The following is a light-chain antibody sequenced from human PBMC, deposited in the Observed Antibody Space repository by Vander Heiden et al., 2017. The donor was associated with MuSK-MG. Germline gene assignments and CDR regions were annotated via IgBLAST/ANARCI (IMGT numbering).Light chain of an antibody. J-gene: IGLJ3*02. V-gene: IGLV2-14*01. Sequence: QSALTQPASVSGSPGQSIPISCTEPRSHVGGYNYVSWYQQHQGTAPKLMIYEIRNRPSGVSNRFSGSKSGNTASLTISGLQAEDEADYCCRSYTSSSTWVFGGGTKLT. CDR2: EIR. CDR3: RSYTSSSTWV. CDR1: RSHVGGYNY.